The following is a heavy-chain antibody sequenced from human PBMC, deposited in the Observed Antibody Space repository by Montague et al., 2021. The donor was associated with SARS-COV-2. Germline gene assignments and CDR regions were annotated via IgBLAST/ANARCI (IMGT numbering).Heavy chain of an antibody. CDR1: GGSISSSSYY. CDR2: IYYSGST. J-gene: IGHJ3*02. V-gene: IGHV4-39*01. D-gene: IGHD3-22*01. CDR3: ASPTYYYDSSGSDAFDI. Sequence: SETLSLTCTVSGGSISSSSYYWVWLRQPTGKGLDWIGSIYYSGSTYYNPSLKSRVTISVDTSKNQFYLKLSSVAAADTAVYYCASPTYYYDSSGSDAFDIWGQGTMVTVSS.